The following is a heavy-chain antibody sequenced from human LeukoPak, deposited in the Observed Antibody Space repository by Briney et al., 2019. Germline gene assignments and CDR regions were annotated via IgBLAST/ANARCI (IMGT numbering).Heavy chain of an antibody. V-gene: IGHV1-69*04. CDR3: ASNPPGDLEVPAATYYYYGMDV. D-gene: IGHD2-2*01. CDR2: IIPILGIA. CDR1: GGTFSSYA. Sequence: ASVKVSCKASGGTFSSYAISWVRQAPGQGLEWMGRIIPILGIANYAQKFQGRVTITADKSTSTAYMELSSLRSEDTAVYYCASNPPGDLEVPAATYYYYGMDVWGQGTTVTVSS. J-gene: IGHJ6*02.